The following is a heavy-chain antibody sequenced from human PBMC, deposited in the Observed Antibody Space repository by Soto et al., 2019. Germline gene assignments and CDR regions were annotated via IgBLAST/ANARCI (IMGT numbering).Heavy chain of an antibody. CDR1: GYTLTELS. CDR3: ATYNAGGESYSDNGMDV. V-gene: IGHV1-24*01. CDR2: FDPEDGET. D-gene: IGHD3-10*01. Sequence: GASVKVSCKVSGYTLTELSIHWVRQAPAKGLEWMGGFDPEDGETIFAQKFQGRLTMTEETSTDTTYMELSSLRSEDTAVHYCATYNAGGESYSDNGMDVWGQGTTVTVSS. J-gene: IGHJ6*02.